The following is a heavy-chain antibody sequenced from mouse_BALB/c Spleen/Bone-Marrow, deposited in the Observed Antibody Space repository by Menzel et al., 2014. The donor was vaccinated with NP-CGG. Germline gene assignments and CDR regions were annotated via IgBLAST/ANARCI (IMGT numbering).Heavy chain of an antibody. CDR2: INSNGGST. CDR1: GFTFSNYG. CDR3: VRGNYGNYVDYFDF. Sequence: EVNLVDSGGGLVQPGGSLKLSCAASGFTFSNYGMSWVRQTPDKRLELVATINSNGGSTYYPDSVKGRFTISRDTAKNTLYLQMSSLKSEETAMYYCVRGNYGNYVDYFDFWGQGTTLTVSS. V-gene: IGHV5-6-3*01. J-gene: IGHJ2*01. D-gene: IGHD2-1*01.